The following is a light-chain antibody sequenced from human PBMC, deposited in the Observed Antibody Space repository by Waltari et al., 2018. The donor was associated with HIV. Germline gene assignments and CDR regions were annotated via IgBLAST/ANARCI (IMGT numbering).Light chain of an antibody. CDR1: QSVSSN. Sequence: EIVLTQSPATLSLSPGERATLSCRASQSVSSNLAWYQQKPGQAPRLLIYDVSNRATGIPARFSGSGSGTDFTLTISSLEPEDFAVYYCQQRSTWPRTFGPGTKVDIK. J-gene: IGKJ3*01. CDR3: QQRSTWPRT. CDR2: DVS. V-gene: IGKV3-11*01.